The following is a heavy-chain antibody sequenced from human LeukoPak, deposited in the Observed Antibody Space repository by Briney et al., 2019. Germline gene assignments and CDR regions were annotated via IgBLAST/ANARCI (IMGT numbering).Heavy chain of an antibody. V-gene: IGHV3-30*02. J-gene: IGHJ4*02. CDR3: AKAESKTTAYFDY. D-gene: IGHD4-11*01. Sequence: GGSLRISCTAPEFTFNSYGMHWVRQAPGKGLEWVAFIRFDGSDEYYADSVKGRFTISRDNSKNTLYLQMNSLRAEDTAVYYCAKAESKTTAYFDYWGQGTLVTVSS. CDR1: EFTFNSYG. CDR2: IRFDGSDE.